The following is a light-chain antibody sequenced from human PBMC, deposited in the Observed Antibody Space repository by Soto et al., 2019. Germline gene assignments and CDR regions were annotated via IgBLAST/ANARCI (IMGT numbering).Light chain of an antibody. CDR1: QSGSSNY. Sequence: EIVLTQSPGTVSLSPGERATLSCRASQSGSSNYLAWYQQKPGQAPRLLIYGASSRATGIPDRFSGSGFGTDFTLTISRLEPEDFAVYYCQEYGGLPRAFGQGTKVEIK. CDR2: GAS. V-gene: IGKV3-20*01. CDR3: QEYGGLPRA. J-gene: IGKJ1*01.